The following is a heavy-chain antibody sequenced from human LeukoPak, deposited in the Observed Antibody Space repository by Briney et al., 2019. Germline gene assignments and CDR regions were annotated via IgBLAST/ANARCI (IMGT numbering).Heavy chain of an antibody. CDR1: GGSISSYY. V-gene: IGHV4-59*12. CDR2: IYYSGST. CDR3: ARDLMGLAAL. Sequence: SETLSLTCTVSGGSISSYYWSWIRQPPGKGLEWIGYIYYSGSTNYNPSLKSRVTISVDTSKNQFSLKLSSVTAADTAVYYCARDLMGLAALWGQGTLVTVSS. J-gene: IGHJ4*02. D-gene: IGHD2-15*01.